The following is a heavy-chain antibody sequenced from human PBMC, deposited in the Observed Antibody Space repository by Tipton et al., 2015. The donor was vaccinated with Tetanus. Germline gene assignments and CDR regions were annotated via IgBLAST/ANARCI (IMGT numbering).Heavy chain of an antibody. D-gene: IGHD4-17*01. J-gene: IGHJ4*02. Sequence: QSGAEVKKPGASVKVSCKASGYTFTSFAISWVRQAPGQGLEWMGWISGYDGTTGYAQKVQGRVTMTTDTSTSTAYMELRSLRSDDTAVYYCARTTTHFDYWGQGTLVTVSS. CDR1: GYTFTSFA. CDR2: ISGYDGTT. V-gene: IGHV1-18*01. CDR3: ARTTTHFDY.